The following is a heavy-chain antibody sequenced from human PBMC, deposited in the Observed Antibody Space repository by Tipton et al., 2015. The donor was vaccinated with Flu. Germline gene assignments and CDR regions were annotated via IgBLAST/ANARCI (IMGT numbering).Heavy chain of an antibody. V-gene: IGHV4-38-2*01. J-gene: IGHJ4*02. CDR1: GYSIRSDYY. CDR2: AFHSGSK. D-gene: IGHD3-3*01. CDR3: ARKDFWSGYFDD. Sequence: GLVKPSETLSLTCAVSGYSIRSDYYWGWIRQPPGKGLEWIGNAFHSGSKYYNPSLKSRVTISVDTSKNQFSLKLNSVTAADTAVYYCARKDFWSGYFDDWGQGALVTVSS.